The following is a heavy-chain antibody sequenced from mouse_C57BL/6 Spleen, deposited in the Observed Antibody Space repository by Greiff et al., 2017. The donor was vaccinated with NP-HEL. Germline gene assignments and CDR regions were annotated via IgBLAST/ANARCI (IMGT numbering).Heavy chain of an antibody. CDR3: ARGPRPFYGSSYWYLDV. D-gene: IGHD1-1*01. V-gene: IGHV1-47*01. CDR1: GYTFTTYP. J-gene: IGHJ1*03. CDR2: FHPYNDDT. Sequence: VQLQQSGAELVRPGASVKMSCKASGYTFTTYPIEWMKQNHGKSLEWIGNFHPYNDDTKYNEKFKGKATLTVEKSSSTVYLELSRLTSDDSAVYYCARGPRPFYGSSYWYLDVWGTGTTVTVSS.